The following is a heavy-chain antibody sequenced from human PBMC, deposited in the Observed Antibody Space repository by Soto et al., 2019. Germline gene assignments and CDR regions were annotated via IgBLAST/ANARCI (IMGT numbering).Heavy chain of an antibody. Sequence: GGSLRLSCAASGFTFSSYSMNWVRQAPGKGLEWVSVIYSGGTTYYADSVNGRFTISRDNSKNTLYLQMNGLRAEDTAVYYCARGSSWSTEGGYYYGMDVWGQGTTVTVSS. CDR2: IYSGGTT. V-gene: IGHV3-66*01. D-gene: IGHD6-13*01. CDR1: GFTFSSYS. J-gene: IGHJ6*02. CDR3: ARGSSWSTEGGYYYGMDV.